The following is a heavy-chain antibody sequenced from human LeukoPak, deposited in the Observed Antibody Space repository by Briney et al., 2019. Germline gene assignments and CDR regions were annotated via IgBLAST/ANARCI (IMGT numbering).Heavy chain of an antibody. D-gene: IGHD6-19*01. CDR1: GYTFSTYG. J-gene: IGHJ4*02. V-gene: IGHV1-18*01. CDR2: ISGYNDNT. CDR3: ARDGVAVAELLDY. Sequence: GASVKVSFKASGYTFSTYGISWVRQAPGQGLEWMGWISGYNDNTNSAQKFQGRVTMTTDTSTRTAYMELRSLRSDDTAVYYCARDGVAVAELLDYWGQGTLVTVSS.